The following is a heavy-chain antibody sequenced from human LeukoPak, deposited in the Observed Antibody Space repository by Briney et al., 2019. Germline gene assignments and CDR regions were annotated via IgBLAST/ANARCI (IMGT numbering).Heavy chain of an antibody. CDR2: IYYSGST. J-gene: IGHJ4*02. Sequence: SETLSLTCTVSGGSISSYYWSWVRQPPGKGLEWIGYIYYSGSTNYNPSLKSRVTISVDTSKNQFSLKLSSVTAADTAVYYCARRGIAAAGTFDYWGQGTLVTVSS. CDR3: ARRGIAAAGTFDY. V-gene: IGHV4-59*08. D-gene: IGHD6-13*01. CDR1: GGSISSYY.